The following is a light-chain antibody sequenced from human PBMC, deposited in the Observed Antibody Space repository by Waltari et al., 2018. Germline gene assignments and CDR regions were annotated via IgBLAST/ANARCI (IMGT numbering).Light chain of an antibody. CDR2: EVS. CDR3: TSFTSSTTWV. V-gene: IGLV2-14*01. J-gene: IGLJ3*02. Sequence: QSALTQPASVSGSPGQSITISCTGTSSDVGGYNYVSWYQQHPGKAPKLLICEVSNRPAGVSNRVSGSKSGNTASLTISGLQAEDEADYYCTSFTSSTTWVFGGGTKLTVL. CDR1: SSDVGGYNY.